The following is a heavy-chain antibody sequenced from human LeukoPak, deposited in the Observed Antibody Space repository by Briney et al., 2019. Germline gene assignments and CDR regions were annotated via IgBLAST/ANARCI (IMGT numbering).Heavy chain of an antibody. J-gene: IGHJ4*02. Sequence: GGSLRLSCAASGFTFSSYWMHWVRQAPGKGLVLVSRINSDGSSTSYADSVKGRFTISRDNAKNTLYLQMNSLRAEDTAVYYCASLYYYDSSGYLPFDYWGQGTLVTVSS. CDR3: ASLYYYDSSGYLPFDY. D-gene: IGHD3-22*01. CDR2: INSDGSST. V-gene: IGHV3-74*01. CDR1: GFTFSSYW.